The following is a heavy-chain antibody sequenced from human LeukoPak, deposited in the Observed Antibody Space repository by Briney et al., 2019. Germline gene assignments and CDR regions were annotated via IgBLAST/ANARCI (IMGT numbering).Heavy chain of an antibody. CDR1: GYTFTSYD. Sequence: ASVKVSCKASGYTFTSYDINWVRQATGQGLEWMGWMNPNSGNTGYAQKFQGRVTITRNTSISTAYMELSSLRSEDTAVYYCARVPRALRFLQLDAFDIWGQGTLVTVSS. J-gene: IGHJ3*02. V-gene: IGHV1-8*03. CDR3: ARVPRALRFLQLDAFDI. D-gene: IGHD3-3*01. CDR2: MNPNSGNT.